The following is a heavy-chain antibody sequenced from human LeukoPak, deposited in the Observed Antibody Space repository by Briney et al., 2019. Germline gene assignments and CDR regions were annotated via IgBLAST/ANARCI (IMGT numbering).Heavy chain of an antibody. CDR2: INHSGST. CDR1: GGSFIGYY. Sequence: SETLSHTCAVYGGSFIGYYWSSIRQPPGRGLEGIGEINHSGSTNYTPSIKSRVTISVDPSKNRFCLKLGSVTAADTAVYYCARCGYDTKEADAFNIWSQGSVVTVSS. V-gene: IGHV4-34*01. J-gene: IGHJ3*02. CDR3: ARCGYDTKEADAFNI. D-gene: IGHD5-12*01.